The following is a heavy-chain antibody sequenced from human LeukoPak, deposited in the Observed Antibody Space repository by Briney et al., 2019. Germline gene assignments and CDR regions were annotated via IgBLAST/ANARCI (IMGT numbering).Heavy chain of an antibody. CDR2: IQASGDT. CDR1: GGSFGLFS. Sequence: SETLSLTCTLSGGSFGLFSWSWIRQPPGQGLEWIAYIQASGDTSFNPALKSRLTASMDTSKSEFSLNMRSVTAADTAVYYCARLVRDWNDHFDYWGQGTLVTVSS. J-gene: IGHJ4*02. D-gene: IGHD1-1*01. CDR3: ARLVRDWNDHFDY. V-gene: IGHV4-4*09.